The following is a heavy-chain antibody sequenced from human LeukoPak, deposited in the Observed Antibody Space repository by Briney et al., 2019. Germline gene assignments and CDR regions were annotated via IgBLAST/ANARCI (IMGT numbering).Heavy chain of an antibody. D-gene: IGHD2-15*01. J-gene: IGHJ5*02. CDR3: SRDRYCSGGSCYGATPTDP. Sequence: GGSLRLSCAASGFTVSSNYMSWVRPAPGKGLGWVSIIYSGGSTFYADSVKGRFTISRDNSKNTLYLQMNSLRAEGTAVYYCSRDRYCSGGSCYGATPTDPWGQGTLVTVSS. CDR2: IYSGGST. CDR1: GFTVSSNY. V-gene: IGHV3-53*01.